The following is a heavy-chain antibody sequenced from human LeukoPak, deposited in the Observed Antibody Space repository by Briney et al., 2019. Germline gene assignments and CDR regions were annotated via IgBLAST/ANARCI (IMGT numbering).Heavy chain of an antibody. V-gene: IGHV4-34*01. CDR3: ARGSCSSTSCYKYYYYYYMDV. CDR1: GGSFSGYY. Sequence: SETLSLTCAVYGGSFSGYYWSWIRQPPGKELEWIGEINHSGSTNYNPSLKSRVTISVDTSKNQFSLKLSSVTAADTAVYYCARGSCSSTSCYKYYYYYYMDVWGKGTTVTVSS. J-gene: IGHJ6*03. D-gene: IGHD2-2*02. CDR2: INHSGST.